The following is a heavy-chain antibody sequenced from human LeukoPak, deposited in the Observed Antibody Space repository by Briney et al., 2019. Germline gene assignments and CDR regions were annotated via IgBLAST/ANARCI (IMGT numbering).Heavy chain of an antibody. D-gene: IGHD3-10*01. CDR2: INHSGST. Sequence: PSETLSLTCAVYGGSFSGYYWSWIRQPPGKGLEWIGEINHSGSTNYNPSLKGRVTISVDTSKNQFSLKLSSVTAADTAVYYCARAGSRGGXFDYWGQGTLVTVSS. J-gene: IGHJ4*02. CDR1: GGSFSGYY. CDR3: ARAGSRGGXFDY. V-gene: IGHV4-34*01.